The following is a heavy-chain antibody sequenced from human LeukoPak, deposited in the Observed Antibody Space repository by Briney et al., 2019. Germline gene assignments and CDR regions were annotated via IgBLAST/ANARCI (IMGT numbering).Heavy chain of an antibody. CDR1: GGSFSGYY. J-gene: IGHJ3*02. Sequence: SETLSLTCAMYGGSFSGYYWSWIRQPPGKGLEWIGQINHSGSTNYNPSLKSRVTISVDTSKNQFSLKLSSVTAADTAVYYCARVVLIGYSYGFRHHDAFDIWGQGTMVTVSS. D-gene: IGHD5-18*01. CDR3: ARVVLIGYSYGFRHHDAFDI. V-gene: IGHV4-34*01. CDR2: INHSGST.